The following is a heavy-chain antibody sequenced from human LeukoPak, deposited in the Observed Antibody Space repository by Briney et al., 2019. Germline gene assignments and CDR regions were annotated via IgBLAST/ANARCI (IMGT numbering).Heavy chain of an antibody. CDR2: IFYTGTT. Sequence: PSETLSLTCTVSGGSFNSFYWSWIRQPPGKGLEWIAYIFYTGTTNYNPSLKSRVSISVDTSKNRFSLKLTSVTAADTAMYYCARNSNFVGATNNDAFDIWGQGTFLTVSS. CDR3: ARNSNFVGATNNDAFDI. J-gene: IGHJ3*02. D-gene: IGHD1-26*01. V-gene: IGHV4-59*01. CDR1: GGSFNSFY.